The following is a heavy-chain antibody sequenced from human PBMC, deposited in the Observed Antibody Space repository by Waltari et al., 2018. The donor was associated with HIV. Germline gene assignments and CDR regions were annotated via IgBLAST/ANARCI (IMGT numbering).Heavy chain of an antibody. CDR2: IYYSGST. D-gene: IGHD3-16*01. CDR1: SSSYY. V-gene: IGHV4-39*01. J-gene: IGHJ6*02. Sequence: SSSYYWGWIRQPPGKGLEWIGSIYYSGSTYYNPTLKSRVTISVDTSKNQFSLKLSSVTAADTAVYYCASRDYVGMDVWGQGTTVTVSS. CDR3: ASRDYVGMDV.